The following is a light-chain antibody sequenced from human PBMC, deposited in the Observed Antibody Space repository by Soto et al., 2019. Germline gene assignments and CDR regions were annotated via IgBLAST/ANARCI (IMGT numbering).Light chain of an antibody. V-gene: IGKV3-11*01. CDR2: DAS. CDR3: HQRQSWPRT. CDR1: QSVGSY. J-gene: IGKJ1*01. Sequence: EVVLTQSQSTMSLYPGDRATLSCRASQSVGSYLAWYQQKPGLAPRLLIYDASNRATGVPARFSASGTGTDFTLTISDVQPEDFAVYYCHQRQSWPRTFGQGTKVDIK.